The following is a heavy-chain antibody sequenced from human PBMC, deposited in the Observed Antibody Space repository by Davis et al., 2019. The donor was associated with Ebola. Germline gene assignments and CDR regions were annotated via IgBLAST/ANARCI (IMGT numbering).Heavy chain of an antibody. CDR1: GFSFYDYG. J-gene: IGHJ6*04. V-gene: IGHV3-30*18. CDR2: ISYDGSKI. Sequence: PGGSLRLSCAASGFSFYDYGMNWVRQAPGKGLEWVALISYDGSKIDYADSVRGRFTISRDSSTSTLYLQMNSLRAEDTAVYYCAKDLGSGIAFYGMDGWGEGTTVTVSS. D-gene: IGHD2-21*01. CDR3: AKDLGSGIAFYGMDG.